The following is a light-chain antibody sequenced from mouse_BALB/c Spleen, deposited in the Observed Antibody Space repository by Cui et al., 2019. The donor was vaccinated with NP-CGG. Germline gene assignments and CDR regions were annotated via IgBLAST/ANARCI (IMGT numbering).Light chain of an antibody. J-gene: IGLJ1*01. CDR1: TGAVTTSNY. V-gene: IGLV1*01. CDR2: GTN. CDR3: ALWYSNHWV. Sequence: QAVVTQESALPTSPGETVTLTCRSSTGAVTTSNYANWVQEKPDHLFTGLMGGTNNRAPGAPARFSGSLIGDKAALTITGAQTEDEAIYFCALWYSNHWVFGGGTKLTVL.